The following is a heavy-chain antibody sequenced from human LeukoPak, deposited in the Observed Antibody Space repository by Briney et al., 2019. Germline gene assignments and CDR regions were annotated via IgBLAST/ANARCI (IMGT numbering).Heavy chain of an antibody. D-gene: IGHD3-10*01. CDR3: ARAGYYGSGINYYYYMDV. CDR2: INHSGST. J-gene: IGHJ6*03. CDR1: GGSFSGYY. V-gene: IGHV4-34*01. Sequence: SETLSLTCAVYGGSFSGYYWSWIRQPPGKGLEWIGEINHSGSTNYNPSLKSRVTISVDTSKNQFSLKLSSVTAADTAVYYCARAGYYGSGINYYYYMDVWGKGTTVTISS.